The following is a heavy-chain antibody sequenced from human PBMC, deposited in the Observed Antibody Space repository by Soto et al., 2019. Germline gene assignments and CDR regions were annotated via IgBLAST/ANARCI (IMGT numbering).Heavy chain of an antibody. D-gene: IGHD2-21*02. CDR3: AKDILPVVVTGAFDY. CDR2: ISWNSGSI. V-gene: IGHV3-9*01. Sequence: PGGSLRPSCAASGFTFDDYAMHWVRQAPGKGLEWVSGISWNSGSIGYADSVKGRFTISRDNAKNSLYLQMNSLRAEDTALYYCAKDILPVVVTGAFDYWDQGTLVTVSS. J-gene: IGHJ4*02. CDR1: GFTFDDYA.